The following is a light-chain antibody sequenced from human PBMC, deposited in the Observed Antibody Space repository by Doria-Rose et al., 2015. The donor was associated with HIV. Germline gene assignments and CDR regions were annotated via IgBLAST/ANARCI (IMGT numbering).Light chain of an antibody. CDR2: WAS. V-gene: IGKV4-1*01. J-gene: IGKJ3*01. CDR3: QQYYDTPS. CDR1: QSLLYTSKNY. Sequence: VLTQPPESLGMPLGERATLNCKSNQSLLYTSKNYLAWYQQKPGQPPNWLIYWASTRQSGVPARFSGSGSGTDFTLTISSLEAEDVAVYYCQQYYDTPSFGPGTTVDIK.